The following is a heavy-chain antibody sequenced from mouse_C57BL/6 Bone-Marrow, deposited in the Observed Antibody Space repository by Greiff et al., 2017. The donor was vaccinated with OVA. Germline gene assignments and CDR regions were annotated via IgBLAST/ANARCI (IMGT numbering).Heavy chain of an antibody. Sequence: DVQLQESGAELVRPGASVKLSCTASGFNIKDDYMHWVKQRPEQGLEWIGWIDPENGDTEYASKFQGKATITSDTSSNTAYLQLSSLTSEDTAVYYCTNWDRTYWGQGTLVTVSA. D-gene: IGHD4-1*01. CDR2: IDPENGDT. CDR1: GFNIKDDY. J-gene: IGHJ3*01. CDR3: TNWDRTY. V-gene: IGHV14-4*01.